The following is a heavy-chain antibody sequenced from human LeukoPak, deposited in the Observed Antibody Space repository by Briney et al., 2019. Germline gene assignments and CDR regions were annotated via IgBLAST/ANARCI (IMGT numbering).Heavy chain of an antibody. Sequence: GGSLRLSCVGSGFTSIAYALTWARQAPGKGLGWVSGISGGGVTTYYADSVKGRFTISRDNSKNTLYLQMNSLRADDTAIYYCARNQQLGGHSYYYYGMDVWGQGTTVTVSS. J-gene: IGHJ6*02. D-gene: IGHD3-16*01. V-gene: IGHV3-23*01. CDR2: ISGGGVTT. CDR3: ARNQQLGGHSYYYYGMDV. CDR1: GFTSIAYA.